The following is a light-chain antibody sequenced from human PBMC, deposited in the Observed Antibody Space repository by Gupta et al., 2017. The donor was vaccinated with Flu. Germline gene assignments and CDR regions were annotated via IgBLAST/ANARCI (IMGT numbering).Light chain of an antibody. Sequence: DIQMTQSPSSLSASVGDSVTITCRASQNINYHLNWYQQKSGKGPKFLIYAASSLKSGVPPRFSGSGSGTDFTLTISNLQPEDFATYYCQQSHSTPHTFGLGTKLEMK. CDR1: QNINYH. V-gene: IGKV1-39*01. CDR2: AAS. J-gene: IGKJ2*01. CDR3: QQSHSTPHT.